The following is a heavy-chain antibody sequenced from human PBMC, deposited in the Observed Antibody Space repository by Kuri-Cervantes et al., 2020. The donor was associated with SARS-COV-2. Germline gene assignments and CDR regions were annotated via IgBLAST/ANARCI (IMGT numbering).Heavy chain of an antibody. CDR2: IYYSGST. D-gene: IGHD3-10*01. Sequence: SETLSLTCAVYGGSLSGSYWSWIRQSPGKRLEWIGYIYYSGSTNYNPSLKSRVTISVDTSKNQFSLKLSSVTAADTAVYYCARDYGASGYNWFDPWGQGTLVTVSS. V-gene: IGHV4-59*01. CDR3: ARDYGASGYNWFDP. CDR1: GGSLSGSY. J-gene: IGHJ5*02.